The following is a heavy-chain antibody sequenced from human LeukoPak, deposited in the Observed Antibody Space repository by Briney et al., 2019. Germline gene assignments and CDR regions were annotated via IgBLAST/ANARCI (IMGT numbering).Heavy chain of an antibody. V-gene: IGHV1-2*02. Sequence: GASVKVSCKASEYTFTDYYLHWVRQAPGQGLEWMGWIDPTSGGTHYAQHFQGRVTVARDAPITTAYMELSRLRSYDTAMYYCARAGFDAIDIWGQGTMVTVSS. CDR1: EYTFTDYY. CDR2: IDPTSGGT. J-gene: IGHJ3*02. CDR3: ARAGFDAIDI.